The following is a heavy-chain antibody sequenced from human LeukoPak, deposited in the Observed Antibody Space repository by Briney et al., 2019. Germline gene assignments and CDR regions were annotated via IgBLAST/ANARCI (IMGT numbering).Heavy chain of an antibody. CDR1: GFSLSTSGMC. Sequence: SGPAPVKPTQTLTLTCTFSGFSLSTSGMCVSWVRQPPGKALEWLALIDWDDDKYYSTSLKTRLTISKDTSKNQVVLTMTNMDPVDTATYYCARTIPNSGSYLFDYWGQGTLVTVSS. CDR2: IDWDDDK. D-gene: IGHD1-26*01. V-gene: IGHV2-70*20. J-gene: IGHJ4*02. CDR3: ARTIPNSGSYLFDY.